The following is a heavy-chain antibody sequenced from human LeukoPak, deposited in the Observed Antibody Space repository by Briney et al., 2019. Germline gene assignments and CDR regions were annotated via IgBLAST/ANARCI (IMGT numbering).Heavy chain of an antibody. CDR1: GGSISSYY. J-gene: IGHJ6*03. Sequence: PSETLSLTCTVSGGSISSYYWSWIRQPPGKGLEWIGYIYYSGSTNYNPSLKSRVTISVDTSKNQFSLKLSSVTAADTAVYYCARVSYYYDSSGYPGYYYYYIDVWGKGTTVTVSS. CDR2: IYYSGST. V-gene: IGHV4-59*01. D-gene: IGHD3-22*01. CDR3: ARVSYYYDSSGYPGYYYYYIDV.